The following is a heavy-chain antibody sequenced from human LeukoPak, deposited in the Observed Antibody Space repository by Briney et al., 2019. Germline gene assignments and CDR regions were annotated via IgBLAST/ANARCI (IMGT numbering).Heavy chain of an antibody. Sequence: GGSLRLSCAASGFTFSSYAMHWVRQAPGKGLEWVAVISYDGSNKYYADSVKGRFTISRDNAKNTLYLQMNSLRAEDTAVYYCARADTAMVPGYDAFDIWGQGTMVTVSS. CDR2: ISYDGSNK. CDR1: GFTFSSYA. V-gene: IGHV3-30*04. CDR3: ARADTAMVPGYDAFDI. J-gene: IGHJ3*02. D-gene: IGHD5-18*01.